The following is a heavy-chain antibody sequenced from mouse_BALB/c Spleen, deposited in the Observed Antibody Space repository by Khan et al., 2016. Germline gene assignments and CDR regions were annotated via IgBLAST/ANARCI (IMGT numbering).Heavy chain of an antibody. D-gene: IGHD3-1*01. V-gene: IGHV9-3*02. Sequence: QIQLVQSGPELKKPGETVKISCKASGYTFTNYGMNWAKQAPGKGLKWMGWINTNTGEPTYAEEFKGRFAFSLETSASTAYLQINNLKVEDIATYFCSRSGGNFDYWGQGTTLTVSS. CDR3: SRSGGNFDY. J-gene: IGHJ2*01. CDR1: GYTFTNYG. CDR2: INTNTGEP.